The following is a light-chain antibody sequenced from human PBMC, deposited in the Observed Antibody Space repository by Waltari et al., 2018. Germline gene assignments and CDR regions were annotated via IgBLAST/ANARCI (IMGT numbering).Light chain of an antibody. Sequence: QSLLTQSPSTSGTPGQRVTISCSGSSSNIGTNYVYWYQQLPGTAPKLLITRNNRRPAGVPDRFSGSKSGTSASLAIRGLRSEDEAVYYCAACDDSLSAVVFGGGTRLTVL. CDR1: SSNIGTNY. J-gene: IGLJ2*01. CDR2: RNN. V-gene: IGLV1-47*01. CDR3: AACDDSLSAVV.